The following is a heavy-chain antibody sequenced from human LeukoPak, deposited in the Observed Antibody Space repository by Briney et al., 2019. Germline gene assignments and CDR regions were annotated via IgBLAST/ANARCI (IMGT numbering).Heavy chain of an antibody. J-gene: IGHJ4*02. CDR2: IYHSGST. V-gene: IGHV4-38-2*02. Sequence: SETLSLTCTVSGYSISSGYYWGWIRQPPGKGLEWIGSIYHSGSTYYNPSLKSRVTISVDTSKNQFSLELSSVTAADTAVYYCAKSSYSIFDYWGQGTLVTVSS. D-gene: IGHD5-18*01. CDR3: AKSSYSIFDY. CDR1: GYSISSGYY.